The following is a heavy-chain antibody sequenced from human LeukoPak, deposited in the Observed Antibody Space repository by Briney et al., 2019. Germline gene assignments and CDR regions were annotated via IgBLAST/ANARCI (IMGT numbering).Heavy chain of an antibody. V-gene: IGHV4-34*01. Sequence: SETLSLTCTVSGGSISSYYWSWIRQPPGKGLEWIGEINHSGSTNYNPSLKSRVTISVDTSKNQFSLKLSSVTAADTAVYYCASPTMGDYWGQGTLVTVSS. D-gene: IGHD5-12*01. CDR2: INHSGST. J-gene: IGHJ4*02. CDR1: GGSISSYY. CDR3: ASPTMGDY.